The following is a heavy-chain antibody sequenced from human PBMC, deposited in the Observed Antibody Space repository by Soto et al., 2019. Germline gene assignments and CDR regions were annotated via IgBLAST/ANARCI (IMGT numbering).Heavy chain of an antibody. CDR1: GYRFTSYL. CDR3: ARLPYGSNYYGMDV. J-gene: IGHJ6*02. D-gene: IGHD3-10*01. Sequence: GESLNISCKGSGYRFTSYLSSWVRQMPGKGLEWMGRIDPSDSYTNYSPSFQGHVTISADKSITTAYLQWSSLKASDTAMYYCARLPYGSNYYGMDVWGQGTTVTVSS. V-gene: IGHV5-10-1*01. CDR2: IDPSDSYT.